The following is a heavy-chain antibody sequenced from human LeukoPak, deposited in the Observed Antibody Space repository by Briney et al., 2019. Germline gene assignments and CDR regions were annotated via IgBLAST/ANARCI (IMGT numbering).Heavy chain of an antibody. V-gene: IGHV4-34*01. CDR2: MNHSGST. CDR3: ARGLSSWYEGDY. CDR1: GGSFSGYY. J-gene: IGHJ4*02. Sequence: SETLSLTCAVYGGSFSGYYWSWIRQPQGTVLEWIGEMNHSGSTNYNPSLKSRVTISVATSKNQFSLKLSSVTAADTAVYYCARGLSSWYEGDYWGQGTLVTVSS. D-gene: IGHD6-13*01.